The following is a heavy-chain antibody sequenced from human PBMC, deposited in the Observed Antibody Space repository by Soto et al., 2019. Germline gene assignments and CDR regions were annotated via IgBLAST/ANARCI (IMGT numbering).Heavy chain of an antibody. CDR1: GGSFSGFY. D-gene: IGHD2-2*01. CDR3: ARGGIVVVPAALNFDY. J-gene: IGHJ4*02. CDR2: INHSGST. Sequence: PSETLSLTCAVYGGSFSGFYWSWIRQPPGKGLEWIGEINHSGSTNYNPSLKSRVTISVDTSKNQFSLKLSSVTAADTAVYYCARGGIVVVPAALNFDYWGQGTLVTVS. V-gene: IGHV4-34*01.